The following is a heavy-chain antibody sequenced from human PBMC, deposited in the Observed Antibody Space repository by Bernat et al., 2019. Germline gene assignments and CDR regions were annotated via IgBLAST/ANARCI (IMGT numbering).Heavy chain of an antibody. D-gene: IGHD3-3*01. CDR3: VRDHDGATILEPRFDY. V-gene: IGHV3-7*03. CDR2: IKPDGSDK. Sequence: EVQLVESGGGLVQPGGSLRLSCTASGFTFSNYFMAWVRQAPGKGLGWVADIKPDGSDKYYVTSVKSRFTISRDNARNLWSLQVSSLRAEDAAVYFCVRDHDGATILEPRFDYWGQGTLVTVYS. CDR1: GFTFSNYF. J-gene: IGHJ4*02.